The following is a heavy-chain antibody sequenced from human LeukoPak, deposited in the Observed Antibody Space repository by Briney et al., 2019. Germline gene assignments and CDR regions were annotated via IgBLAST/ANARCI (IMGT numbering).Heavy chain of an antibody. CDR3: ARTYYDILTGYNPYFDY. J-gene: IGHJ4*02. D-gene: IGHD3-9*01. V-gene: IGHV3-21*01. Sequence: GGSLRLSCAASGLTISSYSMNWVRQAPGKGLEWVSSITASSTAIYSADSVKGRFTISRDNAKNFLYLQMNSLRAEDTAVYYCARTYYDILTGYNPYFDYWGQGILVTVSS. CDR2: ITASSTAI. CDR1: GLTISSYS.